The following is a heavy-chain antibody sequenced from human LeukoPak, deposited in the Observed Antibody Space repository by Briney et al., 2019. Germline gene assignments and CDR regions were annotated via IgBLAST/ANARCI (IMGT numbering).Heavy chain of an antibody. D-gene: IGHD6-6*01. CDR2: IRYDGSNK. Sequence: GGSLRLSCAASGFTFSSYGMHWVRQAPGKGLEWVAFIRYDGSNKYYADSVKGRFTISRDNSKNTLYLQMNSLRAEDTAVYYCAKDLEDSSSPFDYWGQGTLVTVSS. CDR3: AKDLEDSSSPFDY. J-gene: IGHJ4*02. V-gene: IGHV3-30*02. CDR1: GFTFSSYG.